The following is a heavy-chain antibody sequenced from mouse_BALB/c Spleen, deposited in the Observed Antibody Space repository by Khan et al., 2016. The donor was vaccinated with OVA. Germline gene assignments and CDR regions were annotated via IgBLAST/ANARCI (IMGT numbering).Heavy chain of an antibody. D-gene: IGHD1-1*01. J-gene: IGHJ3*01. V-gene: IGHV5-9-4*01. CDR2: ISKTGSNT. CDR3: ARDRYYGSSPDWFAY. Sequence: EVELVESGGGLVKPGGSLKLSCAASGFTFSGYAMSWVRQTPEKRLEWVAEISKTGSNTYYPDTVTGRFTISRDNAKNTLYLEMSSLRSEDMAMYYCARDRYYGSSPDWFAYWGQGTLVTVSA. CDR1: GFTFSGYA.